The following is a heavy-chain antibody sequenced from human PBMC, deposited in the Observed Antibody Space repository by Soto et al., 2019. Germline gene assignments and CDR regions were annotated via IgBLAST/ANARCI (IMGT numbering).Heavy chain of an antibody. D-gene: IGHD3-16*01. J-gene: IGHJ4*02. V-gene: IGHV3-30*14. CDR2: ISHTGGDQ. CDR1: GFTFSTYA. Sequence: QVQLVQSGGGAVQPGDSLRLSCAASGFTFSTYALHWVRQAPGKGLEWVSVISHTGGDQYYADSVKGRFTISRDNSKKTVSLHMTSLKAEEAAVCSSARESSPYSSGVYYDTWGKGALVPVSS. CDR3: ARESSPYSSGVYYDT.